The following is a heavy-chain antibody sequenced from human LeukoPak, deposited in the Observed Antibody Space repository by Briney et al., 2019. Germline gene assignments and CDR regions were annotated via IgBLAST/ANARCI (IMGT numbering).Heavy chain of an antibody. CDR1: GGSISSYY. CDR2: IYYSGST. Sequence: PSETLSLTCTVSGGSISSYYWSWIRQHPGKGLEWIGYIYYSGSTNYNPSLKSRVTISVDTSKNQFSLKLSSVTAADTAVYYCARAKTMVAPYDYWGQGTLVTVSS. D-gene: IGHD4/OR15-4a*01. V-gene: IGHV4-59*01. CDR3: ARAKTMVAPYDY. J-gene: IGHJ4*02.